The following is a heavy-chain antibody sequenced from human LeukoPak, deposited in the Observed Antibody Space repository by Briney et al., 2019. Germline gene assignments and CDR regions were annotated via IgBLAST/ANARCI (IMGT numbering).Heavy chain of an antibody. CDR2: INSDGSAT. V-gene: IGHV3-74*01. Sequence: GGSLRLSCAASGFTFGSPWMHWVRQAPGKGLVWVSRINSDGSATAYADSVKGRFTISRDNAENTLYLQMNSLRVEDTAVYYCARGTASYHSSYFDYWGQGTLVTVSS. D-gene: IGHD3-10*01. CDR3: ARGTASYHSSYFDY. J-gene: IGHJ4*02. CDR1: GFTFGSPW.